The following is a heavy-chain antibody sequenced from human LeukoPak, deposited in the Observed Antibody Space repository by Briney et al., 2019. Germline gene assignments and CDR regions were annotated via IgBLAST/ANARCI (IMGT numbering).Heavy chain of an antibody. CDR1: GGSISSGGYS. D-gene: IGHD3-22*01. CDR2: IYHSGST. Sequence: SQTLSLTCAVSGGSISSGGYSWSWLRQPPGKGLEWIGYIYHSGSTYYNPSLKSRVTISVDRSKNQFSLKLSSVTAADTAVYYCARGSSSGSIYFDYWGQGTLVTVSS. CDR3: ARGSSSGSIYFDY. J-gene: IGHJ4*02. V-gene: IGHV4-30-2*01.